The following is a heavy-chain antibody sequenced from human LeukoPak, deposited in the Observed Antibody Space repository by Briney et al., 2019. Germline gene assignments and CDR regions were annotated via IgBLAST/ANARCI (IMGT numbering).Heavy chain of an antibody. Sequence: PGGSLRLSCAASGFTFSGSAMHWVRQASGKGLEWVGRIRSKANSYATAYAALVKGRFTISRDDSKNTAYLQMNSLKTEDTAVYYCTRPVRPGGYYYGMDVWGQGTTVTVSS. CDR3: TRPVRPGGYYYGMDV. V-gene: IGHV3-73*01. CDR2: IRSKANSYAT. D-gene: IGHD4-17*01. CDR1: GFTFSGSA. J-gene: IGHJ6*02.